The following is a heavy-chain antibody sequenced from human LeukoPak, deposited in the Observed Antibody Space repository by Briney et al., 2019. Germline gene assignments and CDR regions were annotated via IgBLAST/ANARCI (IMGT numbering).Heavy chain of an antibody. CDR1: GGSISSGGYY. D-gene: IGHD3-10*01. J-gene: IGHJ4*02. CDR2: IYYSGST. CDR3: AVGEPIDY. Sequence: SETLSLTCTVSGGSISSGGYYWSWIRQHPGEGLEWIGYIYYSGSTYYNPSLKSRVTISVDTSKNQFSLELSSVTAADTAVYYCAVGEPIDYWGQGTLVTVSS. V-gene: IGHV4-31*03.